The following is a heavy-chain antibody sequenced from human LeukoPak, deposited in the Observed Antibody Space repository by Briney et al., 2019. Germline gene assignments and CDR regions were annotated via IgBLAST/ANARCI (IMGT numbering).Heavy chain of an antibody. D-gene: IGHD3-22*01. CDR2: ISGSGGST. J-gene: IGHJ4*02. CDR3: ARAYYYDSSGPFYYFDY. Sequence: GGSLRLSCAASGFTFSSYAMSWVRQAPGKGLEWVSAISGSGGSTYYADSVKGRFTISRDNSKNTLYLQMNSLRAEDTAVYYCARAYYYDSSGPFYYFDYWGQGTLVTVSS. CDR1: GFTFSSYA. V-gene: IGHV3-23*01.